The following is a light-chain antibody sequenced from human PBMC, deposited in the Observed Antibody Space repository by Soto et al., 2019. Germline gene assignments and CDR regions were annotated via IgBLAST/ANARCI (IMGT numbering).Light chain of an antibody. CDR2: EDH. Sequence: QSVLTQPPSVSAAPGQKVTLSCSGSSANIGSNYVSWYQQVPGTAPKLLIYEDHKRPSEIPDRFSGSKSGTSATLDITGLQTGDEADYYCGSWDGSLSAAVFGGGTKLTVL. CDR1: SANIGSNY. CDR3: GSWDGSLSAAV. V-gene: IGLV1-51*02. J-gene: IGLJ3*02.